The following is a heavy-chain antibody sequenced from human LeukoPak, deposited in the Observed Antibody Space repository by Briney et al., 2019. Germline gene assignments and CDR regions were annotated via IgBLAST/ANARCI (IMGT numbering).Heavy chain of an antibody. J-gene: IGHJ4*02. Sequence: GESRTLAWQAAAFTFSGYGMHWVRQTPGEGLEWVSFILYDASYDLYSENVRGRFTISRDKSKNTLYLQMNRLRTEDSAVYFCAKAFSVCARPYDYWGQGTLVTVSS. D-gene: IGHD5/OR15-5a*01. CDR3: AKAFSVCARPYDY. CDR1: AFTFSGYG. V-gene: IGHV3-30*02. CDR2: ILYDASYD.